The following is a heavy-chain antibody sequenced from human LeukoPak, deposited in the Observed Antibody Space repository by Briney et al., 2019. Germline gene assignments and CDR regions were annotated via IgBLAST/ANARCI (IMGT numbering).Heavy chain of an antibody. Sequence: GGSLRLSCAAAGFTFSSYWMHWVRQAPGKGLVWVSRINSDGSSTSYADSVKGRFTISRDNAKNTLYLQMNSLRAEDTAVYYCASWEVPAVMPQDYWGQGTLVTVSS. CDR3: ASWEVPAVMPQDY. CDR1: GFTFSSYW. J-gene: IGHJ4*02. D-gene: IGHD2-2*01. V-gene: IGHV3-74*01. CDR2: INSDGSST.